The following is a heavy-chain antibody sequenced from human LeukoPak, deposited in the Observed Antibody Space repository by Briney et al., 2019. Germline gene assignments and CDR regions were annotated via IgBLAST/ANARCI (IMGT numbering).Heavy chain of an antibody. V-gene: IGHV3-23*01. CDR2: LCGTNGYT. CDR3: ATGGDFWSCGQPFDY. Sequence: GGSLRLSCVASGFTFSSYAMNWVRQAPGKGLEWVSTLCGTNGYTYYADSVKGRFSISRDNSQNTLYLQMNSLRAEDKAVYYCATGGDFWSCGQPFDYWGQGTLVTVSS. D-gene: IGHD3-3*01. CDR1: GFTFSSYA. J-gene: IGHJ4*02.